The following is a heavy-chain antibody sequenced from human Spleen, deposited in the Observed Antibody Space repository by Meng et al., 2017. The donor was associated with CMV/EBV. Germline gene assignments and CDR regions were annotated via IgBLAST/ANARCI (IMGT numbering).Heavy chain of an antibody. CDR1: GFTFTIYA. J-gene: IGHJ1*01. Sequence: GGSLRLSCAASGFTFTIYAMNWVRQAPGEGLEWVSAISGHAGNTYYADSVKGRFTISRDNSRNTLYLQMNSLRAEDTAVYFCVKDPELPYSVKYFHHWGQGTLVTVSS. CDR3: VKDPELPYSVKYFHH. D-gene: IGHD1-7*01. V-gene: IGHV3-23*01. CDR2: ISGHAGNT.